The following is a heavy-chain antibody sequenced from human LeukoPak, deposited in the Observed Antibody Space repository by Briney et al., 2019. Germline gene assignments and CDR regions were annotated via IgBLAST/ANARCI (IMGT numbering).Heavy chain of an antibody. CDR1: GFSFSSYG. CDR3: AKDRIAVRPGWFDH. CDR2: MRYDGNDK. Sequence: GGSLRLSCAASGFSFSSYGMHWVRQAPGKGLEWVALMRYDGNDKYYVDSVKGRFTISRDNSKNTLYLQMNSLRGEDTAVYYCAKDRIAVRPGWFDHWGQGTLVTVSS. V-gene: IGHV3-30*02. J-gene: IGHJ5*02. D-gene: IGHD6-6*01.